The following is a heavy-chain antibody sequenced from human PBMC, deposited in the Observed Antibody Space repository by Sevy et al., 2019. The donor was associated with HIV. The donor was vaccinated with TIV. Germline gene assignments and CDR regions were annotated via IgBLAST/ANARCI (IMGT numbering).Heavy chain of an antibody. CDR2: ISGSGGYT. D-gene: IGHD1-26*01. J-gene: IGHJ5*02. V-gene: IGHV3-23*01. Sequence: GGSLRLSCAASGFTFSSYVISWVRQAPGKGLEWVATISGSGGYTYYTDSVKGRFTISRDNSNNMVDLQMNSLRAEDTAVYYCAKETPGGFDPWGQGTLVTVSS. CDR3: AKETPGGFDP. CDR1: GFTFSSYV.